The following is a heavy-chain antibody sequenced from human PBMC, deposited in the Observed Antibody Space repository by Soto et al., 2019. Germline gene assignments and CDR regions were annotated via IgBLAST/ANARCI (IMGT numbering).Heavy chain of an antibody. CDR3: ARDKWGWSGYRNWFDP. J-gene: IGHJ5*02. V-gene: IGHV1-46*01. CDR1: GYTFTSYY. CDR2: INPSGGST. D-gene: IGHD3-3*01. Sequence: QVQLVQSGAEVKKPGASVKVSCKASGYTFTSYYMHWVRQAPGQGLECMGIINPSGGSTSYAQKFQGRVAMTRDTSTSTVYMELSSLRSEDTAVYYCARDKWGWSGYRNWFDPWGQGTLVTVSS.